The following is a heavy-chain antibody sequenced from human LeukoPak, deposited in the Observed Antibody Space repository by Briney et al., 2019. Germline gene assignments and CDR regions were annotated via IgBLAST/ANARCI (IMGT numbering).Heavy chain of an antibody. CDR3: AKEKDGANYY. V-gene: IGHV3-30*18. D-gene: IGHD4/OR15-4a*01. J-gene: IGHJ4*02. CDR2: ISYDGRNN. CDR1: GFIFSSYG. Sequence: PGGSLRLSCAASGFIFSSYGMHWVRQAPGKGLEWVAIISYDGRNNYYADSVKGRFTISRDNSKNTLYLQMNSLRAEDTAVYYCAKEKDGANYYWGQGTLVTVSS.